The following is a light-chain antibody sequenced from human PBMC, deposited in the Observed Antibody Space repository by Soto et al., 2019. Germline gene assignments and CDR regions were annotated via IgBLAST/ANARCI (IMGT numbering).Light chain of an antibody. CDR1: QDIRNE. J-gene: IGKJ1*01. V-gene: IGKV1-6*01. CDR2: SAS. Sequence: AIKMTQSPSSLSASVGDRVTITCRASQDIRNELGWYQQKAGKAPKVLVYSASTLQSGVPSRFSGSGSGTDFTLTITSLQPEDFATYYCLQEANYPWTFGQGTKVEIK. CDR3: LQEANYPWT.